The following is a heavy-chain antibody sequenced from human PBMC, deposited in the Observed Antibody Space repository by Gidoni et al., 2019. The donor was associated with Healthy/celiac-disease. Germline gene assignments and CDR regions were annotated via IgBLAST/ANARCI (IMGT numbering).Heavy chain of an antibody. CDR3: ARVSSSFAAED. CDR2: IYYSGST. D-gene: IGHD6-13*01. V-gene: IGHV4-59*01. CDR1: GGSISSYY. Sequence: QVQLQESGPGLVKPSEPLSLTCTVSGGSISSYYWSWIRQPPGKGLEWIGYIYYSGSTNYNPSLKSRVTISVDTSKNQFSLKLSSVTAADTAVYYCARVSSSFAAEDWGQGTLVTVSS. J-gene: IGHJ4*02.